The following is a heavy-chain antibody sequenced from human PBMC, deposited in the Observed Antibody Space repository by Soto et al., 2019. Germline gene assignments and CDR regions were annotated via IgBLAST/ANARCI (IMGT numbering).Heavy chain of an antibody. V-gene: IGHV3-15*07. Sequence: EMQVVESGGGLVKPGGSLRLSCAASGFTFSHAWMNWVRQAPGKGLEWVGRLKSRADGGTADYAAPVQGRFTISRDDSKNTWYLQMNSLKTEDTAVYYCTTGKRVSAADLKHNWFDPWGQGTLVTVSS. CDR3: TTGKRVSAADLKHNWFDP. CDR2: LKSRADGGTA. CDR1: GFTFSHAW. J-gene: IGHJ5*02.